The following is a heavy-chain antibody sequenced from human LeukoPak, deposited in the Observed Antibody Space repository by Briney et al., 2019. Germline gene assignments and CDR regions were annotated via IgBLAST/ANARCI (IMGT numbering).Heavy chain of an antibody. V-gene: IGHV1-46*01. D-gene: IGHD3-3*01. J-gene: IGHJ4*02. CDR3: ARDTLTIFGVGTFDY. CDR2: INPSGGST. CDR1: GYTFTSYY. Sequence: ASVKVSCKASGYTFTSYYMHWVRQAPGQGLEWMGIINPSGGSTSYAQKFQGRVTMTRDTSTSTVYMELSSLRSEDTAVYYCARDTLTIFGVGTFDYWGQGPLVTVSS.